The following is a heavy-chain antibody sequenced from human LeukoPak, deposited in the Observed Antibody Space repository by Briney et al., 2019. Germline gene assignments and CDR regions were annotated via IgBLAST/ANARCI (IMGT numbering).Heavy chain of an antibody. CDR3: AKYSGSPNWFDP. CDR1: GGSFSGYY. J-gene: IGHJ5*02. V-gene: IGHV4-34*01. CDR2: INHSGST. Sequence: PSETLSLTCAVYGGSFSGYYWSWIRQPPGKGLEWIGEINHSGSTNYNPSLKGRVTISVDTSKNQFSLKLSSVTAADTAVYYCAKYSGSPNWFDPWGQGTLVTVSS. D-gene: IGHD6-6*01.